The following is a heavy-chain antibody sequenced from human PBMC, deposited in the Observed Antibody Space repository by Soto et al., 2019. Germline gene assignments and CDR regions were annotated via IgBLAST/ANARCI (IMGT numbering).Heavy chain of an antibody. Sequence: SETLSLTCAVSGGSTSSSNWWSWVRQPPGKGLEWIGEIYHSGSTNYSPSLKSRVTISVDKSKNQFSLKRSSVTAADTAVYYCARQSYSNYDYYYYGMDVWGQGTTVTVSS. CDR3: ARQSYSNYDYYYYGMDV. CDR1: GGSTSSSNW. D-gene: IGHD4-4*01. V-gene: IGHV4-4*02. CDR2: IYHSGST. J-gene: IGHJ6*02.